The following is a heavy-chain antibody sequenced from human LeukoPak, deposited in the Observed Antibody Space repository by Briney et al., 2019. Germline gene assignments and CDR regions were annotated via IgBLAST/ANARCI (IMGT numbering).Heavy chain of an antibody. Sequence: GGSLRLSCAASGFTFSSYAVSWVRQAPGKGLEWVSAISGSGGSTYYADSVKGRFTISRDNSKNTLYLQMNSLRPEDTAVYYFAKGSHIIVGATERYFQHWGQGTLVTVSS. CDR3: AKGSHIIVGATERYFQH. D-gene: IGHD1-26*01. J-gene: IGHJ1*01. CDR1: GFTFSSYA. V-gene: IGHV3-23*01. CDR2: ISGSGGST.